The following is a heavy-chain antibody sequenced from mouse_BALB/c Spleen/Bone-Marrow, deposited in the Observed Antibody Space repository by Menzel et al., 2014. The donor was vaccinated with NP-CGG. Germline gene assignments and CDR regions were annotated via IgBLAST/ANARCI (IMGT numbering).Heavy chain of an antibody. CDR3: TRALMIVTGPMDY. J-gene: IGHJ4*01. D-gene: IGHD2-4*01. CDR1: GYSITGGYF. V-gene: IGHV3-6*02. CDR2: ISYDGSN. Sequence: EVQLQQSGPGLVKPSQSLSLTCSVTGYSITGGYFWHWIRQVPGNKLEWMGYISYDGSNNYNPSLKNRISIIRDTSSNQFFLKLNSVTTEDTAEYFCTRALMIVTGPMDYWGQGTSVTVSS.